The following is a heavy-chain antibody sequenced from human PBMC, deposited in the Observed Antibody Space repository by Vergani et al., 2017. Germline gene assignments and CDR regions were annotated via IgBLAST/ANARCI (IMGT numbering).Heavy chain of an antibody. Sequence: QVQLQESGPGLVKPSETLSLTCTVSGGSISSYYWSWIRQPPGKGLEWIGYIYYSGSTNYNPSLKSRVTISVDTSKNQFSLKLSSVTAADTAVYYCARDRPQWGYDLWGQGTLGTVSS. CDR1: GGSISSYY. V-gene: IGHV4-59*01. J-gene: IGHJ5*02. CDR2: IYYSGST. D-gene: IGHD1-26*01. CDR3: ARDRPQWGYDL.